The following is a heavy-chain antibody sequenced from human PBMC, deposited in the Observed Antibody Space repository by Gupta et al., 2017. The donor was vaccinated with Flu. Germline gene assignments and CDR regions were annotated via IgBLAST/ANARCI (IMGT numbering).Heavy chain of an antibody. CDR2: INHSGST. Sequence: QVQLQQWGAGLLKPSETLSLTCAVYGGSFSGYYWSWIRQPPGKGLEWIGEINHSGSTNYNPSLKSRVTISVDTSKNQFSLKLSSVTAADTAVYYCARVRLLWFGEADYYYYYGMDVWGQGTTVTVSS. J-gene: IGHJ6*02. CDR3: ARVRLLWFGEADYYYYYGMDV. D-gene: IGHD3-10*01. V-gene: IGHV4-34*01. CDR1: GGSFSGYY.